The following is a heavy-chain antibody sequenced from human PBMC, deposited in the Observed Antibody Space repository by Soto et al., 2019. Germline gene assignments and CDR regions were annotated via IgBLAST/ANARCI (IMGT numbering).Heavy chain of an antibody. J-gene: IGHJ3*02. CDR1: GGSISSYY. D-gene: IGHD2-15*01. Sequence: PSETLSLTCTVSGGSISSYYWSWIRQPPGKGLEWIGYIYYSGSTNYNPSLKSRVTISVDTSKNQFSLKLSSVTAADTAVYYCARVPYCSGGSCWDFDIWGQGTMVTVSS. CDR2: IYYSGST. V-gene: IGHV4-59*01. CDR3: ARVPYCSGGSCWDFDI.